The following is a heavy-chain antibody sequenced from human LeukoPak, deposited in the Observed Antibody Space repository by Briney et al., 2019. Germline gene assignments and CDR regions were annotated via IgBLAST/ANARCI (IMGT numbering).Heavy chain of an antibody. J-gene: IGHJ4*02. D-gene: IGHD3-22*01. CDR2: INHSGST. CDR1: GGSFSGYY. CDR3: ARNKGETPTSGSSGHYYGY. Sequence: SETLSLTCAVYGGSFSGYYWSWIRQPPGKGLEWIGEINHSGSTNYNPSLKSRVTISVDTSKNQFSLKLSSVTAADTAVYYCARNKGETPTSGSSGHYYGYWGQGTLVTVSS. V-gene: IGHV4-34*01.